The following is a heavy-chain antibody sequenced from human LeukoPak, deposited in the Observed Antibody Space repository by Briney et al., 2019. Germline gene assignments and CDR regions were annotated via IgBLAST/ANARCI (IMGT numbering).Heavy chain of an antibody. CDR3: ARCYSNSSVCDY. D-gene: IGHD3-22*01. CDR1: GGSFSGYY. V-gene: IGHV4-34*01. J-gene: IGHJ4*02. Sequence: SETLSLTCAVYGGSFSGYYWSWIRQPPGKGLEWIGEIYHSRSTNYNPSLKSRVTISVDTYKNQLSLKLSSVTAADTAVYYCARCYSNSSVCDYGGQGTLVTVSS. CDR2: IYHSRST.